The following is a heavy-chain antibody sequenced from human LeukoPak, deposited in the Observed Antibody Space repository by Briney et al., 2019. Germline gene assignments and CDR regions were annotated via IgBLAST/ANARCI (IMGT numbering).Heavy chain of an antibody. CDR3: ARDLISGAYTFDY. Sequence: GGSLRLSCAASGFTFSDFSMNWVRQAPGKGLQWVSYISSSSTTIYYADSVKGRFTISRDNARNSLYLQMNSLRDEDTAVYYCARDLISGAYTFDYWGQRTLVTVSS. D-gene: IGHD1-26*01. V-gene: IGHV3-48*02. CDR1: GFTFSDFS. J-gene: IGHJ4*02. CDR2: ISSSSTTI.